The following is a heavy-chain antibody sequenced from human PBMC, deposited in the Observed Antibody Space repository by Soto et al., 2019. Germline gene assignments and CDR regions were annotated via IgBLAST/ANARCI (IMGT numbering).Heavy chain of an antibody. J-gene: IGHJ5*02. CDR3: ARDDYKDGGNNWFDP. CDR2: MYTKERT. CDR1: GGSITNYY. V-gene: IGHV4-4*07. Sequence: TSETLSLTCTVSGGSITNYYWSWIRQPAGKGLEWIGRMYTKERTNYNLSFKSRVTMSVDTSKNQFSLKLSAVTAADTAVYYCARDDYKDGGNNWFDPWGQGTLVTVSS. D-gene: IGHD3-16*01.